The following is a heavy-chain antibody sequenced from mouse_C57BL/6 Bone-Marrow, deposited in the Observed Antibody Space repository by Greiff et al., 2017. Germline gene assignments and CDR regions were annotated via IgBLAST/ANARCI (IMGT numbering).Heavy chain of an antibody. CDR1: EYEFPSHD. D-gene: IGHD2-3*01. J-gene: IGHJ3*01. Sequence: EVKLMESGGGLVQPGESLKLSCESNEYEFPSHDMSWVRKTPEKRLELVAAINSDGGSTYYPDTMERRFIITRDNTKKTLYLQMSRLRSEDTALYYGARGFYDGYYGWFAYWGQGTLVTVSA. CDR2: INSDGGST. CDR3: ARGFYDGYYGWFAY. V-gene: IGHV5-2*01.